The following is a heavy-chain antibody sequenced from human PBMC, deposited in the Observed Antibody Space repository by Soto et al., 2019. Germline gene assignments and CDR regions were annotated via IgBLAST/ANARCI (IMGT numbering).Heavy chain of an antibody. CDR3: ARDRYYYDSSGYYSNWFDP. CDR1: GGSISSGGYY. Sequence: SETLSLTCTVSGGSISSGGYYWSWIRQHPGKGLEWIGYIYYSGSTNYNPSLKSRVTISVDTSKNQFSLKLSSVTAADTAVYYCARDRYYYDSSGYYSNWFDPWGQGTLVTVSS. CDR2: IYYSGST. D-gene: IGHD3-22*01. J-gene: IGHJ5*02. V-gene: IGHV4-61*08.